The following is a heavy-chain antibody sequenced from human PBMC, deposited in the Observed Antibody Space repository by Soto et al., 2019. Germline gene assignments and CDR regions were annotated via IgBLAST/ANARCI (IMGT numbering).Heavy chain of an antibody. CDR1: GFSFSNAW. CDR3: AYSRDSSVRHVDF. Sequence: EVQLVESGGGLVKTGGSLSLSCAASGFSFSNAWMKWVRQGRGKGMEWVGRIKREANGGTTDHAAAVKGRLIISSDDSKNMLFLQMHSPITDDSAVYYCAYSRDSSVRHVDFWGQGTLVTVSS. CDR2: IKREANGGTT. D-gene: IGHD3-22*01. V-gene: IGHV3-15*07. J-gene: IGHJ4*02.